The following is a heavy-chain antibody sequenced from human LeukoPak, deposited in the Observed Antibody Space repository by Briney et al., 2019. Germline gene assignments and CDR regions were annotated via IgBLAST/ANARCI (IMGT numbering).Heavy chain of an antibody. V-gene: IGHV3-23*01. D-gene: IGHD2-2*01. CDR2: ISASGGTT. Sequence: PGGSLRLPCAASGFTFNNYAMSWVRQAPGKGLEWVSAISASGGTTYYADSVKGRFTISRDNSENTLFLQMNSLRAEDTAVYYCAKEPREYCSSTSCPNWFDSWGQGTLVTVSS. CDR3: AKEPREYCSSTSCPNWFDS. CDR1: GFTFNNYA. J-gene: IGHJ5*01.